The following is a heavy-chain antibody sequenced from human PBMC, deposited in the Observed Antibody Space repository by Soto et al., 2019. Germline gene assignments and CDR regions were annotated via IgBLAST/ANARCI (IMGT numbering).Heavy chain of an antibody. Sequence: GGSLRLSCAASGFTFTTYWMTWVRQAPGKGLEWVANIKQDGSEKFYVGSVRGRFTISRDNAKNSMYLQMNSLRAEDTAVYYCARRSSGRLTTAWAPLDWWGQGTLVTVSS. J-gene: IGHJ4*02. CDR2: IKQDGSEK. CDR3: ARRSSGRLTTAWAPLDW. V-gene: IGHV3-7*03. D-gene: IGHD2-15*01. CDR1: GFTFTTYW.